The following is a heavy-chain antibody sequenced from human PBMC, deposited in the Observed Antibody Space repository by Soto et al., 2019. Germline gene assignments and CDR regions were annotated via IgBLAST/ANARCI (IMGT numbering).Heavy chain of an antibody. V-gene: IGHV3-48*01. CDR3: ARHTERIAQIGWFDP. D-gene: IGHD6-13*01. J-gene: IGHJ5*02. Sequence: EVQLVESGGGLVQPGGSLRLSCAASGFTFSSYSMNWVRQAPGKGLEWVSYISSSSSTIYYADSVKGRFTISRDNAKNSLYLQMNSLRAEDTAVYYCARHTERIAQIGWFDPWGQGTLVTFSS. CDR2: ISSSSSTI. CDR1: GFTFSSYS.